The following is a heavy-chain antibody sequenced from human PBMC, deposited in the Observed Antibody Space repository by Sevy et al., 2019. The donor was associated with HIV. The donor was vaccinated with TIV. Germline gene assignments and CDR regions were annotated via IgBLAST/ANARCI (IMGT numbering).Heavy chain of an antibody. D-gene: IGHD6-19*01. CDR3: AGAGQQWVVPTFDY. Sequence: ASVKVSCKASGYTFTSYAMHWVRQAPGQRLEWMGWINAGNGNTKYSQKFQGRVTITRDTSASTDNMDLSSLRSEDTAVYYCAGAGQQWVVPTFDYWGQGTLVTVSS. CDR2: INAGNGNT. J-gene: IGHJ4*02. CDR1: GYTFTSYA. V-gene: IGHV1-3*01.